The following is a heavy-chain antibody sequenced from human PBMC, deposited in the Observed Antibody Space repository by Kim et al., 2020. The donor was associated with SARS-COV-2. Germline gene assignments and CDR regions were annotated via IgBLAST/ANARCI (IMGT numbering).Heavy chain of an antibody. V-gene: IGHV1-3*01. D-gene: IGHD6-19*01. CDR3: AREAVAGSFDH. Sequence: NPQYDQTFQARVSLTRDTSATTAYLELGGLRSEDTAVYYCAREAVAGSFDHWGQGTLVTVSS. CDR2: NP. J-gene: IGHJ4*02.